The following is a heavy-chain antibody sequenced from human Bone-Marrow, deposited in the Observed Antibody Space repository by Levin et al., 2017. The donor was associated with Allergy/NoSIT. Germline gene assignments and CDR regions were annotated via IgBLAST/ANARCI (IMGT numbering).Heavy chain of an antibody. J-gene: IGHJ4*02. CDR2: ISYDGSNK. V-gene: IGHV3-30*18. Sequence: GGSLRLSCAASGFTFSSYGMHWVRQAPGKGLEWVAVISYDGSNKYYADSVKGRFTISRDNSKNTLYLQMNSLRAEDTAVYYCAKDLPSSSGTAFDYWGQGTLVTVSS. CDR1: GFTFSSYG. CDR3: AKDLPSSSGTAFDY. D-gene: IGHD6-13*01.